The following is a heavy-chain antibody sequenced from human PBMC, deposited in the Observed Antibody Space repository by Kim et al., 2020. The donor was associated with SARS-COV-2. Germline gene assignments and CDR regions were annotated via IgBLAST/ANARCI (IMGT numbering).Heavy chain of an antibody. CDR3: AKDIDPADYGGNSGAFDI. J-gene: IGHJ3*02. CDR1: GFTFDDYA. CDR2: ISWNSGSI. V-gene: IGHV3-9*01. Sequence: GGSLRLSCAASGFTFDDYAMHWVRQAPGKGLEWVSGISWNSGSIGYADSVKGRFTISRDNAKNSLYLQMNSLRAEDTALYYCAKDIDPADYGGNSGAFDIWGQGTMVTVSS. D-gene: IGHD4-17*01.